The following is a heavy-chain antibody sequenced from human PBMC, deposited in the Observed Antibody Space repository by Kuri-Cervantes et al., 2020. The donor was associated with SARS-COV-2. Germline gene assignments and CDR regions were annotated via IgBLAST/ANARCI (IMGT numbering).Heavy chain of an antibody. V-gene: IGHV3-30*02. CDR2: IRYDGSK. Sequence: GGSLRLSCAASGFTFSSFGMHWVRQAPGKGQEWVTFIRYDGSKYYADSVKGRFTISRDNSKNTLYLQMNSLRAEDTAVYYCAKDPSKTPYYMDVWGKGTTVTVSS. CDR1: GFTFSSFG. J-gene: IGHJ6*03. CDR3: AKDPSKTPYYMDV.